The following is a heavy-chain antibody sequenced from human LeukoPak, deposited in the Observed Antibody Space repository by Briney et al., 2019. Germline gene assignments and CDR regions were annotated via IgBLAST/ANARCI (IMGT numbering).Heavy chain of an antibody. J-gene: IGHJ5*02. CDR2: IIPIFGTA. CDR3: ARGTLGYWFDP. V-gene: IGHV1-69*05. D-gene: IGHD1-1*01. Sequence: ASVKVSCKASGGTFSSYAISWVRQAPGQGLEWKGRIIPIFGTANYAQKFQGRVTITTDESTSTAYMELSSLRSEDTAVYYCARGTLGYWFDPWGQGTLVTVSS. CDR1: GGTFSSYA.